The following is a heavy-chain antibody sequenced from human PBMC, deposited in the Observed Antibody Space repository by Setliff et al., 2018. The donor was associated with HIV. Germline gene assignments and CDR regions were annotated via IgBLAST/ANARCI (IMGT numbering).Heavy chain of an antibody. CDR3: ARDPYDTSENPYDP. V-gene: IGHV4-59*01. J-gene: IGHJ5*02. D-gene: IGHD3-16*01. Sequence: PGGSLRLSCAASGFTFSNAWMTWVRQPPGKGLEWIGSIFYTGSTNYNPSLKSRVTISVDTSKNQFSLKLSSVTAADTAVYYCARDPYDTSENPYDPWGQGTLVTVSS. CDR1: GFTFSNAW. CDR2: IFYTGST.